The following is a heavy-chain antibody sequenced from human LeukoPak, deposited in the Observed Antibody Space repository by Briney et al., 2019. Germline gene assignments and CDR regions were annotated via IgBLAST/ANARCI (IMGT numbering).Heavy chain of an antibody. D-gene: IGHD1-1*01. Sequence: PSETLSLTCTVSGDSSTRNTYYWVWVRQPPGKGLEWIGSINYSGRTFYSSSLKSRATISVDTFRNQFSLKVTSVTAADTAVYSCARLSTSDTDANYFDFWGQGTLVTVPS. CDR3: ARLSTSDTDANYFDF. V-gene: IGHV4-39*01. J-gene: IGHJ4*02. CDR2: INYSGRT. CDR1: GDSSTRNTYY.